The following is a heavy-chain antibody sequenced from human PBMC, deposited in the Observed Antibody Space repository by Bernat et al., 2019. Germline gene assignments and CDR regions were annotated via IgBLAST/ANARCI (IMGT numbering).Heavy chain of an antibody. CDR3: ARDDYYDSSGYKPLDY. J-gene: IGHJ4*02. Sequence: QVQLQESGPGLVKPSGTLSLTCAVSGGSISSSNWWSWVRQPPGKGVEWIGEIYHSGSTNYNPSLKSRVTISVDKSKTQFSLKLSSVTAADTAVYYCARDDYYDSSGYKPLDYWGQGTLVTVSS. D-gene: IGHD3-22*01. CDR2: IYHSGST. CDR1: GGSISSSNW. V-gene: IGHV4-4*02.